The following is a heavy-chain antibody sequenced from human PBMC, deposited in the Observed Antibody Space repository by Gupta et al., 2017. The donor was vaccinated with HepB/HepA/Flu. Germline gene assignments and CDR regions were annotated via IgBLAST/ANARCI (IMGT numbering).Heavy chain of an antibody. CDR3: AKDRGGGSRAYY. J-gene: IGHJ4*02. V-gene: IGHV3-23*01. D-gene: IGHD3-10*01. Sequence: EVQVLESGGGLVQPGGSLRLSCAASGFPFSNYDMSWVRQAPGKGLEWVSVISGSGSNTYYADSVKGRFTISRDNSNNTLYLQMNSLRADDTAIYYCAKDRGGGSRAYYWGLGTLVTVSS. CDR2: ISGSGSNT. CDR1: GFPFSNYD.